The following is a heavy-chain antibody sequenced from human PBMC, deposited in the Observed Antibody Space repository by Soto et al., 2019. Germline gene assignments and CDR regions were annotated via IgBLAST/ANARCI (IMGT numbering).Heavy chain of an antibody. D-gene: IGHD3-10*01. CDR3: GSFPDGGSGVN. J-gene: IGHJ4*02. V-gene: IGHV4-39*01. CDR1: GGSISSSSYY. Sequence: QLQLQESGPGLVKPSETLSLTCTVSGGSISSSSYYWVWIRQPPGKGLEWIGSIFYSGSTYYNPSLKSRVTISVDASKNQFSFKLSSVTATDTAVYHCGSFPDGGSGVNWGQGTLVTVSS. CDR2: IFYSGST.